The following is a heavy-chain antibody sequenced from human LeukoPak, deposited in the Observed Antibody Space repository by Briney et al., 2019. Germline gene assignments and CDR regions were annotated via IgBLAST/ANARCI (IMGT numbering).Heavy chain of an antibody. CDR2: ISGSGGST. V-gene: IGHV3-23*01. D-gene: IGHD3-3*01. Sequence: PGGSLRLSCAASGFTFSSYAMSWVRQAPGKGLEWVAAISGSGGSTYYADSVKGRFTISSDNSKNTLYLQMNSLTAEATAVYYCAKGLRSNFRYFDYWGQGTLVTVSS. J-gene: IGHJ4*02. CDR3: AKGLRSNFRYFDY. CDR1: GFTFSSYA.